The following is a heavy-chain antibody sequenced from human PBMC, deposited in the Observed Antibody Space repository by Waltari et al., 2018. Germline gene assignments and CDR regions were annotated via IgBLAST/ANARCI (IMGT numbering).Heavy chain of an antibody. Sequence: QVQLQESGPGLVKPSETLSLTCAVSGYSISSGYYWGWIRQPPGKGLEWIGSIYHSGSTYYNPSLKSRVTISVDTSKNQFSLKLSSVTAADTAVYYCARRAERIAMVQGANDYWGQGTLVTVSS. J-gene: IGHJ4*02. D-gene: IGHD3-10*01. CDR3: ARRAERIAMVQGANDY. CDR1: GYSISSGYY. V-gene: IGHV4-38-2*01. CDR2: IYHSGST.